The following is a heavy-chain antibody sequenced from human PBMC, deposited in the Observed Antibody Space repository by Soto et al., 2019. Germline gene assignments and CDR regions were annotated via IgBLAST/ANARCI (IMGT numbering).Heavy chain of an antibody. D-gene: IGHD6-19*01. Sequence: GGSLRLSCAAAGFNFSSYAMNWVRQAPGKGLEWVSAISGSGGSTYYADSVKGRFTISRDYSKNTLYLQMNSLSAEDTAVYYCAKDPDSSGWFQGLDYWGQGTLVTVSS. CDR1: GFNFSSYA. J-gene: IGHJ4*02. CDR2: ISGSGGST. CDR3: AKDPDSSGWFQGLDY. V-gene: IGHV3-23*01.